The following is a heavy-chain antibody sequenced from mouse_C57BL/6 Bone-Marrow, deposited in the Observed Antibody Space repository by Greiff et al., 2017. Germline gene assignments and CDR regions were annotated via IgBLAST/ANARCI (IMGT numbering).Heavy chain of an antibody. J-gene: IGHJ3*01. D-gene: IGHD2-12*01. Sequence: EVKLVESGEGLVKPGGSLKLSCAASGFTFSSYAMSWVRQTPEKRLEWVATISDGGSYTYYPDNVKGRFTISRDNAKNNLYLQMSHLKSEDTAMYYCARGYSRSWFAYWGQGTLVTVSA. CDR1: GFTFSSYA. CDR3: ARGYSRSWFAY. V-gene: IGHV5-4*03. CDR2: ISDGGSYT.